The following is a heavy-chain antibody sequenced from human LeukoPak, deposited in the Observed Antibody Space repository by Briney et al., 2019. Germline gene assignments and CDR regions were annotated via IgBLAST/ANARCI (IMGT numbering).Heavy chain of an antibody. CDR2: ISSSSSYI. Sequence: TGGSLRLSCAASGFTFSSYAMSWVRQAPGKGLEWVSSISSSSSYIYYADSVKGRFTISRDNAKNSLYLQMNSLRAEDTAVYYCARDLGTFDYWGQGTLVTVSS. CDR1: GFTFSSYA. D-gene: IGHD6-13*01. V-gene: IGHV3-21*01. J-gene: IGHJ4*02. CDR3: ARDLGTFDY.